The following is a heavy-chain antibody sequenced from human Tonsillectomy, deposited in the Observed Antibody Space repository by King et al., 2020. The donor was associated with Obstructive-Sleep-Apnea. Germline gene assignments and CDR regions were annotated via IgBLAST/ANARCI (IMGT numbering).Heavy chain of an antibody. CDR1: GGSISSYY. CDR3: ARQYKYYYDSVGCFDY. Sequence: QLQESGPGLVKPSETLSLTCTVSGGSISSYYWSWIRQPPGKGLEWIGYIYYSGSTNYNPSLKSRVTISVDTSKDQFSLKLSSVTAADTAVYYCARQYKYYYDSVGCFDYWGQGTLVTVSS. V-gene: IGHV4-59*08. CDR2: IYYSGST. J-gene: IGHJ4*02. D-gene: IGHD3-22*01.